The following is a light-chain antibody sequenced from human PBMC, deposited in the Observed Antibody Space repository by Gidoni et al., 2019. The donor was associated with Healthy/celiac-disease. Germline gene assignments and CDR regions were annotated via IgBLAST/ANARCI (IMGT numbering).Light chain of an antibody. CDR2: GAS. J-gene: IGKJ2*01. CDR3: QQYGSAPPMYT. Sequence: EIVCTQSPGTLSLSPGERATLSCRARQSVSSSYLAWYQQKPGQAPRLRIYGASSMATGIPDRFRGSGSGTDLTLTISRLEPEDVAVYYCQQYGSAPPMYTFGQGTKLEIK. CDR1: QSVSSSY. V-gene: IGKV3-20*01.